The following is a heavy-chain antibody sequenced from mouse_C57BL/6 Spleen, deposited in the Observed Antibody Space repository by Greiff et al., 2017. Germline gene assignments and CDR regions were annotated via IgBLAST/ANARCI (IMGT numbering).Heavy chain of an antibody. CDR1: GYTFTSYW. J-gene: IGHJ2*01. D-gene: IGHD2-13*01. V-gene: IGHV1-61*01. CDR2: IYPSDSET. Sequence: VQLQQPGAELVRPGSSVKLSCKASGYTFTSYWMDWVKQRPGQGLEWIGNIYPSDSETHYNQKFKDKATLTVDKSSSTAYMQLSSLTSEDSAVYYCARGGVYYGDYYFDYWGQGTTLTVSS. CDR3: ARGGVYYGDYYFDY.